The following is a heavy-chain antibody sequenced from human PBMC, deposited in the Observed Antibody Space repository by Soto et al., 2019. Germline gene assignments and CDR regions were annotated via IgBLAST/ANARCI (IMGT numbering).Heavy chain of an antibody. CDR1: GFTFSSYG. CDR2: ISYDGSNK. D-gene: IGHD2-2*01. Sequence: GGSLRLSCAASGFTFSSYGMHWVRQAPGKGLEWVAVISYDGSNKYYADSVKGRFTISRDNSKNTLYLQMNSLRAEDTAVYYCAKDWGYCSSTSCYWNWFDPWGQGTLVTVSS. V-gene: IGHV3-30*18. J-gene: IGHJ5*02. CDR3: AKDWGYCSSTSCYWNWFDP.